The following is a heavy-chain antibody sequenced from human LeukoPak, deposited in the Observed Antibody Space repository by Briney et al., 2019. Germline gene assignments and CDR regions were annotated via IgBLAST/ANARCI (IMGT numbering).Heavy chain of an antibody. D-gene: IGHD1-26*01. CDR1: GFTFSSYA. CDR2: ISYDGSNK. CDR3: ARGSDKARHFDY. J-gene: IGHJ4*02. Sequence: GGSLRLSCAASGFTFSSYAMHWVRQAPGKGLEWVAVISYDGSNKYYADSVKGRFTISRDNSKNTLYLQMNSLRAEDTAVYYCARGSDKARHFDYWGQGTLVTVSS. V-gene: IGHV3-30*04.